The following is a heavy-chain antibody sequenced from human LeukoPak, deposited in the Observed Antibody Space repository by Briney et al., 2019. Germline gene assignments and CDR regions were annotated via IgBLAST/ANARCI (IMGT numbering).Heavy chain of an antibody. CDR2: MNPNSGNT. CDR3: LILTGYERGMDV. J-gene: IGHJ6*02. V-gene: IGHV1-8*01. D-gene: IGHD3-9*01. CDR1: GYTFTSYD. Sequence: ASVKVSCKASGYTFTSYDINWVRQATGQGLEWMGWMNPNSGNTGYAQKFQGRVTMTRNTSISTAYMELSSLRSEDTAVYYCLILTGYERGMDVWGQGTTVTVSS.